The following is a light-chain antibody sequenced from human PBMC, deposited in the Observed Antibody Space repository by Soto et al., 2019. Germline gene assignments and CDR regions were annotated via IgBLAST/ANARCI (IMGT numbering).Light chain of an antibody. CDR2: DAS. CDR1: QSVSSSY. CDR3: QQRSNWIT. Sequence: EIVLTQSPGTPSLSPGERATLSCRASQSVSSSYLAWYQQKPGQAPRLLIYDASNRATGIPARFSGSGSGTDFTLTISSLEPEDFAVYYCQQRSNWITFGQGTRLEI. V-gene: IGKV3D-20*02. J-gene: IGKJ5*01.